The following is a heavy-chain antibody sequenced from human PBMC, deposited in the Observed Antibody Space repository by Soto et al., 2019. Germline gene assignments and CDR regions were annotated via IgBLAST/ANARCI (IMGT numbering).Heavy chain of an antibody. D-gene: IGHD3-22*01. J-gene: IGHJ4*02. Sequence: QVQLVESGGGVVQPGRSLRLSCAASGFTFSSYGMHWVRQAPGKGLEWVAVIWYDGSNKYYADSVKGRFTISRDNSKNTLYLQMNSLRAEDTAVYYRARAQGGGYPLAPDYWGQGTLVTVSS. CDR2: IWYDGSNK. V-gene: IGHV3-33*01. CDR3: ARAQGGGYPLAPDY. CDR1: GFTFSSYG.